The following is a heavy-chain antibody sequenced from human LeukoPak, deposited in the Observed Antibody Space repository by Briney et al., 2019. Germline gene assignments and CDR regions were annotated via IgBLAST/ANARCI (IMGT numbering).Heavy chain of an antibody. CDR1: GFTFDDFA. D-gene: IGHD6-19*01. CDR3: AKDLLAGTNGGWYGFDN. V-gene: IGHV3-9*01. Sequence: PGGSLRLSCAVSGFTFDDFAMHWVRQAPGKGLEWVSGISWYSGSIGYADSVKGRFTISRDNAKKSVYLQMNSLRADDTALYYCAKDLLAGTNGGWYGFDNWGLGTLVTVSS. J-gene: IGHJ4*02. CDR2: ISWYSGSI.